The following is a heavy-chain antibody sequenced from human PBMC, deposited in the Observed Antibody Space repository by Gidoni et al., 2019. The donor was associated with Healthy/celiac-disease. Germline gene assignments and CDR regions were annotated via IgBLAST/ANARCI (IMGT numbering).Heavy chain of an antibody. CDR1: GFTFSSYW. J-gene: IGHJ4*02. V-gene: IGHV3-7*03. D-gene: IGHD6-6*01. CDR2: IKQDGSEQ. CDR3: ARVRRQLVPFDY. Sequence: EVQLVESGGGLVQPGGSLRLSCAASGFTFSSYWMSWVCQAPGKGLEWVANIKQDGSEQSYVDSVKGRFTISRDNAKNSLYLQMNSLRAEDTAVYYCARVRRQLVPFDYWGQGTLVTVSS.